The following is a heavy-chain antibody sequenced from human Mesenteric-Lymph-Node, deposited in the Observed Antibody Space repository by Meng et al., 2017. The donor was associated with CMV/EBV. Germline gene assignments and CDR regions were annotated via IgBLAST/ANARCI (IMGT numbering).Heavy chain of an antibody. V-gene: IGHV4-34*01. D-gene: IGHD2-15*01. CDR1: GGSFSGYY. Sequence: HVQLQQWGSGLCKPSETLSLTCAVYGGSFSGYYWSWIRQPPGKGLEWIGEINHSGVPNYNPSLKSRVTISLDRSKDQFSLKLSSVTAEDTAVYYCARGSDIPVNNYWGQGTLVTVSS. CDR3: ARGSDIPVNNY. J-gene: IGHJ4*02. CDR2: INHSGVP.